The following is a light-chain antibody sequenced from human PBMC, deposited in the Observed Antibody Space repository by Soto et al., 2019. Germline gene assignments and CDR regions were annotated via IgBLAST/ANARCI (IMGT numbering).Light chain of an antibody. CDR3: SSYTSSSNWV. J-gene: IGLJ3*02. CDR1: SSDVGGYNY. V-gene: IGLV2-14*01. CDR2: EVS. Sequence: QSALTQPASVSGSPGQSITISCTGTSSDVGGYNYVSWYQQHPGKAPKLMIYEVSNRPSGVSNRFSGSKSGNTASLTISGRQAEDEADYYWSSYTSSSNWVFGGGAKLTVL.